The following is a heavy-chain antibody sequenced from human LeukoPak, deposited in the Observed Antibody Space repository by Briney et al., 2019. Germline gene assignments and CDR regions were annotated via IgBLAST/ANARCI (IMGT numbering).Heavy chain of an antibody. Sequence: SETLSLTCAVSGGSISRGGYSWSWIRQPPGKGLEWIGYIYHSGSTYYNPSLKSRVTISVDMSKNQFSLKLSSATAADTAVYYCARLFGGDAFDIWGQGTMVTVSS. CDR2: IYHSGST. J-gene: IGHJ3*02. D-gene: IGHD3-10*01. V-gene: IGHV4-30-2*01. CDR1: GGSISRGGYS. CDR3: ARLFGGDAFDI.